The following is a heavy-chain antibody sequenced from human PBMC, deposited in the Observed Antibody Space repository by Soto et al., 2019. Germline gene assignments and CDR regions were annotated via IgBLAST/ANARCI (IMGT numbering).Heavy chain of an antibody. CDR3: ARDRSSSGWLS. D-gene: IGHD6-19*01. CDR2: IYYSGST. J-gene: IGHJ5*02. Sequence: LCVTCSVFDGSSSSSGYCWIRIRQPPGKGLEWIGYIYYSGSTYYNPSLKSRLSMSVFTSKNQFSLVLSSVTAADTAVYYCARDRSSSGWLSWGRGTLVTVSS. V-gene: IGHV4-30-4*01. CDR1: DGSSSSSGYC.